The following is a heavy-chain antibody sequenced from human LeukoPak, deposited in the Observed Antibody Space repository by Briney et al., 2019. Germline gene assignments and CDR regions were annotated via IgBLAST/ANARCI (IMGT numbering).Heavy chain of an antibody. D-gene: IGHD3-22*01. CDR3: AKDVDDNYYDSSGYPDY. V-gene: IGHV3-9*01. J-gene: IGHJ4*02. CDR2: ISWNSGSI. Sequence: GGSLRLSCAASGFNFDDYAMHWVRQAPGKGLEWVSGISWNSGSIGYADSVKGRFTISRDNAKNSLYLQMNSLRAEDTALYYCAKDVDDNYYDSSGYPDYWGQGTLVTVSS. CDR1: GFNFDDYA.